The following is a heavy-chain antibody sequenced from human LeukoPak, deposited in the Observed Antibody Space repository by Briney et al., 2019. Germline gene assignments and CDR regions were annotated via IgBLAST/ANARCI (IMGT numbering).Heavy chain of an antibody. J-gene: IGHJ5*02. CDR3: ARVGVVPAAPPINWFDP. CDR2: IFTSGST. D-gene: IGHD2-2*01. V-gene: IGHV4-4*07. CDR1: GGFISSYY. Sequence: PSETLSLTCTVSGGFISSYYWSWIRQPAGKGLEWIGRIFTSGSTNYNPSLKSRVTISVDTSKNQFSLKLSSVTAADTAVYYCARVGVVPAAPPINWFDPWGQGTLVTVSS.